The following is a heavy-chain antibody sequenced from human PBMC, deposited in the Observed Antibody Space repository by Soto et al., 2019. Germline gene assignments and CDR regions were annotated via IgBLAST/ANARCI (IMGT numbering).Heavy chain of an antibody. D-gene: IGHD2-2*01. Sequence: ASVKVSCKASGYTFTSYGIGWVRQAPGQGLEWMGWISAYNHNTKYPQKLQGRVTMTTDTSTTTAYMELRSLGSDDTAVYYCARSGAYCGSSNCLFDNWGQGTRVTVAS. V-gene: IGHV1-18*01. CDR3: ARSGAYCGSSNCLFDN. CDR2: ISAYNHNT. J-gene: IGHJ4*02. CDR1: GYTFTSYG.